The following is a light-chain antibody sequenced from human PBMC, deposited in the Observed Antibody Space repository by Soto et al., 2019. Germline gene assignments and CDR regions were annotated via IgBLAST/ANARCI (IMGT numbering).Light chain of an antibody. CDR2: AAS. J-gene: IGKJ4*01. Sequence: DIQMTQSPSSLSASVGDRVTITCRASQSISNYLNWYQQKPGKAPDLLIYAASSLQSGVPSSFSGSGSGTDFTLTISSLQPEDFATYYCQQTYSTPLTFGGGTTVEIK. CDR1: QSISNY. CDR3: QQTYSTPLT. V-gene: IGKV1-39*01.